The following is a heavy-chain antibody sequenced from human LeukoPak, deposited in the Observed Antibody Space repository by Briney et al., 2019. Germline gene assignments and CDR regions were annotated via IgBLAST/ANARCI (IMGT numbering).Heavy chain of an antibody. CDR1: GFTFSSYS. Sequence: PGGSLRLSCAASGFTFSSYSMNWVRQAPGKGLEWVSSISSSSRHIYYADSVKGRFTIFRDDAKNSLFLQMDSLRVEDTAMYYCVKSIYYDSSGPFDYWGQGTLVTVSS. J-gene: IGHJ4*02. D-gene: IGHD3-22*01. CDR3: VKSIYYDSSGPFDY. CDR2: ISSSSRHI. V-gene: IGHV3-21*04.